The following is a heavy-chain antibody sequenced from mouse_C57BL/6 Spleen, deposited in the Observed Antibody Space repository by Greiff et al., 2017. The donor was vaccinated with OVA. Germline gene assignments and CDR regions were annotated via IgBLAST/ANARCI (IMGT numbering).Heavy chain of an antibody. CDR1: GFTFSDYG. D-gene: IGHD1-1*01. CDR3: ARQYGSSSYYFDY. V-gene: IGHV5-17*01. J-gene: IGHJ2*01. Sequence: EVMLVESGGGLVKPGGSLKLSCAASGFTFSDYGMHWVRQAPEKGLEWVAYISSGSSTIYYADTVKGRFTISRDNAKNTLFLQMTSLRSEDTAMYYCARQYGSSSYYFDYWGQGTTLTVSS. CDR2: ISSGSSTI.